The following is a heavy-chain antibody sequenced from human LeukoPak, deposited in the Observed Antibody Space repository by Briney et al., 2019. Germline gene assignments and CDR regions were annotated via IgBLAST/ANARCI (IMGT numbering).Heavy chain of an antibody. Sequence: GASVKVSCKASGYTFTSYGISCVRQAPGQGLEWMGWISAYNGNTNYAQKLQGRVTMTTDTSTSTAYMELRSLRSDDTAVYYCARENDYGDYQYYFDYWGQGTLVTVSS. CDR1: GYTFTSYG. CDR3: ARENDYGDYQYYFDY. V-gene: IGHV1-18*01. CDR2: ISAYNGNT. D-gene: IGHD4-17*01. J-gene: IGHJ4*02.